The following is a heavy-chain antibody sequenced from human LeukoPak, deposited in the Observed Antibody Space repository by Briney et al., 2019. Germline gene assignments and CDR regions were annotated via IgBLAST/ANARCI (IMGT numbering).Heavy chain of an antibody. V-gene: IGHV4-4*07. CDR3: ARAGDYGDYVGWFDP. CDR1: GGSISSYY. CDR2: IHTSGST. Sequence: PSETLSLTCIVTGGSISSYYWSWIRQPAGKGLEWIGRIHTSGSTNYNPSLKSRVTMSVDTSKNQFSLKLTSVTAADTAVYYCARAGDYGDYVGWFDPWGQGTLVTVSS. J-gene: IGHJ5*02. D-gene: IGHD4-17*01.